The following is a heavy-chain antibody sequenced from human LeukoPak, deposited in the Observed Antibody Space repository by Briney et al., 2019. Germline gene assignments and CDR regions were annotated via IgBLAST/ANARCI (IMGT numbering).Heavy chain of an antibody. V-gene: IGHV3-15*01. D-gene: IGHD3-16*01. CDR3: TGGLYYYYYYMDV. J-gene: IGHJ6*03. Sequence: GGSLRLSCAASGFTFGNAWMSWVRQAPGKGLEWVGRIKSKTDGGTTDYAAPVKGRFTISRDDSKNTLYLQMNSLKTEDTAVYYCTGGLYYYYYYMDVWGKGTTVTVSS. CDR2: IKSKTDGGTT. CDR1: GFTFGNAW.